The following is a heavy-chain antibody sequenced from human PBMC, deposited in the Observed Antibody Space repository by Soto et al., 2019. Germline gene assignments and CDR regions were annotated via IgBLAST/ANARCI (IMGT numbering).Heavy chain of an antibody. Sequence: SETLSLTCTVSGGSISSSSYYWGWIRQPPGKGLEWIGSIYYSGSTYYNPSLKSRVTISVDTSKNQFSLKLSSVTAADTAVYYCARQLMTGDIVVVPAAHDYWGQGTLVTVSS. D-gene: IGHD2-2*01. CDR1: GGSISSSSYY. V-gene: IGHV4-39*01. J-gene: IGHJ4*02. CDR2: IYYSGST. CDR3: ARQLMTGDIVVVPAAHDY.